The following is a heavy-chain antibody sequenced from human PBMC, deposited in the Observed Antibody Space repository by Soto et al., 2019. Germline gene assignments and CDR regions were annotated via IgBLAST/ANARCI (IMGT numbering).Heavy chain of an antibody. CDR1: GYTFTSYG. CDR3: ASSAAAGTGYYYYYYMDV. CDR2: ISAYNGNT. D-gene: IGHD6-13*01. V-gene: IGHV1-18*01. J-gene: IGHJ6*03. Sequence: ASVKLSCKASGYTFTSYGISWVRQAPGQGLEWMGWISAYNGNTNYAQKLQGRVTMTTDTSTSTAYMELRSLRSDDTAVYYCASSAAAGTGYYYYYYMDVWGKGTTVTVSS.